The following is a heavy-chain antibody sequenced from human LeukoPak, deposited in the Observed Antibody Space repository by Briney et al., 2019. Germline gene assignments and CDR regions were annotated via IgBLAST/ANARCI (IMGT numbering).Heavy chain of an antibody. D-gene: IGHD3-16*02. CDR1: GYTFTSYG. Sequence: GASVKVSCKASGYTFTSYGISWVRQAPGQGLELMGWISAYNGNTNYAQKLQGRVTMTTDTSTSTAYMELRSLRSDDTAVYYCAREGAEDYVWGSYRPPFDYWGQGTLVTVSS. CDR3: AREGAEDYVWGSYRPPFDY. CDR2: ISAYNGNT. J-gene: IGHJ4*02. V-gene: IGHV1-18*01.